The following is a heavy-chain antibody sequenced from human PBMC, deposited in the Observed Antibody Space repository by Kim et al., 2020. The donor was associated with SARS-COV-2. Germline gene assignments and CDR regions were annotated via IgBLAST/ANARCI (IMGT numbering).Heavy chain of an antibody. Sequence: GGSLRLSCTASGFTFGNYFMTWVRQAPGKGLEWISYISSSSNHTDYADSVKGRFTISRDNAKSSLYLQMNSLRAEDTAVYYCASMVGATQKNDYWGQG. CDR3: ASMVGATQKNDY. D-gene: IGHD1-26*01. CDR2: ISSSSNHT. J-gene: IGHJ4*02. CDR1: GFTFGNYF. V-gene: IGHV3-11*03.